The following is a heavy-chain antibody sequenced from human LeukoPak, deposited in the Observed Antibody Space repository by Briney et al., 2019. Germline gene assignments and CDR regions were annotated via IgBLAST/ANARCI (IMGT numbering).Heavy chain of an antibody. CDR1: GGSINSSNYY. CDR3: ARGISGSYFDDAFAI. Sequence: SETLSLTCTVSGGSINSSNYYWGWIRQPPGKGLEWIGSMYYSGSTYYNPSLKSRVTISVDTSKNHFSLKLSSVTAADTAVYYCARGISGSYFDDAFAIWGQGTMVTVSS. CDR2: MYYSGST. V-gene: IGHV4-39*07. D-gene: IGHD1-26*01. J-gene: IGHJ3*02.